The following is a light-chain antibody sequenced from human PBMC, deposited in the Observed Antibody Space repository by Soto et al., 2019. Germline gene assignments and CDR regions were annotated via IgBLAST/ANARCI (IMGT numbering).Light chain of an antibody. CDR3: AAWGSSLQAHLL. Sequence: QSVLTQPPSVSGTPGQRVTISCSGSSSNIGINPVNWYQQLPGTAPTLLIYGNNQRPSGVPDRFSGSKSGTSASLAISALQSEDEADDYCAAWGSSLQAHLLFVGGTKVTVL. CDR2: GNN. V-gene: IGLV1-44*01. CDR1: SSNIGINP. J-gene: IGLJ2*01.